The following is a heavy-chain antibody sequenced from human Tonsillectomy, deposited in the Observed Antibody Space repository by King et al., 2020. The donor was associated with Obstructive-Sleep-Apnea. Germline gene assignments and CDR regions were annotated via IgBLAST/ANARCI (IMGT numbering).Heavy chain of an antibody. Sequence: VQLQESGPGLVKPSQTLSLTCTVSGGSISSGEYYWGWIRQPPGKGLGWIGYIYYSGSTYYNPSLNSRVTISVDPSKNQFSRKLGSVTASDTAGYYCARGYRPTRYFDWLFEVITDFDYWGQGTLVTVSS. CDR3: ARGYRPTRYFDWLFEVITDFDY. V-gene: IGHV4-30-4*01. D-gene: IGHD3-9*01. CDR1: GGSISSGEYY. J-gene: IGHJ4*02. CDR2: IYYSGST.